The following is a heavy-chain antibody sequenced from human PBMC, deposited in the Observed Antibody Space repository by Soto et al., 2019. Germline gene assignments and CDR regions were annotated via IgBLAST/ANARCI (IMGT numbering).Heavy chain of an antibody. D-gene: IGHD1-20*01. CDR1: GGSISSYY. CDR3: ARELITGTPDY. Sequence: SETLALICTVSGGSISSYYWSWIRQPAGKGLEWIGRIYTSGSTNYNPSLKSRVTMSVDTSKNQFSLKLSSVTAADTAVYYCARELITGTPDYWGQGTLVTVSS. J-gene: IGHJ4*02. CDR2: IYTSGST. V-gene: IGHV4-4*07.